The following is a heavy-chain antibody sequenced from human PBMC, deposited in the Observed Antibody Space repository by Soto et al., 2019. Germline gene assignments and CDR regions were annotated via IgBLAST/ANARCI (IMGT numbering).Heavy chain of an antibody. CDR1: GYSINIDYY. V-gene: IGHV4-38-2*01. CDR3: ARRGRLLERYLDP. Sequence: SETLSLTCHVSGYSINIDYYWACIRQPPGKGLEWIGSVYRTAIPLYNPSLKSRVSISVDMSKNQFSLNLTSVTAADTAVYYCARRGRLLERYLDPWGQGTRVTVFS. J-gene: IGHJ5*02. CDR2: VYRTAIP. D-gene: IGHD2-15*01.